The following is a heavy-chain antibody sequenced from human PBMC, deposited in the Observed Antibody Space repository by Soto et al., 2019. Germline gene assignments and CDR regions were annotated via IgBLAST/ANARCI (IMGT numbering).Heavy chain of an antibody. CDR1: GFTFSSYG. CDR2: ISYDGSNK. CDR3: AKDYYDSSGYYYGYYYYGMDV. D-gene: IGHD3-22*01. V-gene: IGHV3-30*18. J-gene: IGHJ6*02. Sequence: GGSLRLSCAASGFTFSSYGMHWVRQAPGKGLEWVAVISYDGSNKYYADSVKGRFTISRDNSKNTLYLQMNSLRAEDTAVYYCAKDYYDSSGYYYGYYYYGMDVWGQGTTVTVSS.